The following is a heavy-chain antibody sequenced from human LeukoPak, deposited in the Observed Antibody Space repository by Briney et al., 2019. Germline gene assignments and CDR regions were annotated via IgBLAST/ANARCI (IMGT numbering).Heavy chain of an antibody. V-gene: IGHV3-53*01. CDR1: GFTVSNKY. J-gene: IGHJ6*02. CDR3: ATRESPITIFGVVKALFYYGMDV. D-gene: IGHD3-3*01. Sequence: GSLRLSCAASGFTVSNKYITWVRQAPGKGLEWVSVIYSGGSTTYADSVKGRFTISRDNSKNTLYLQMNSLKAEDTAVYYCATRESPITIFGVVKALFYYGMDVWGQGTTVTVSS. CDR2: IYSGGST.